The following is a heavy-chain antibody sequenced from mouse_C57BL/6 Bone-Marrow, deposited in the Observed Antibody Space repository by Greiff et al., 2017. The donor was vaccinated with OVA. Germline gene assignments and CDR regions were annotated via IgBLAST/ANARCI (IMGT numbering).Heavy chain of an antibody. Sequence: ESGPGILQPSQTLSLTCSFSGFSLSTFGMGVGWIRQPSGKGLEWLAHIWWDDDKYYNPALKSRPTISKDTSKNQVFLKIANVYTADTATYYCARIPAGYDGPAYWGQGTLVTVSA. J-gene: IGHJ3*01. CDR1: GFSLSTFGMG. CDR3: ARIPAGYDGPAY. D-gene: IGHD2-3*01. V-gene: IGHV8-8*01. CDR2: IWWDDDK.